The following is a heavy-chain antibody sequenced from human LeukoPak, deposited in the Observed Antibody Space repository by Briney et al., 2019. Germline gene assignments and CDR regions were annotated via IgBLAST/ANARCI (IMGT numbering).Heavy chain of an antibody. V-gene: IGHV3-15*01. CDR2: IKSKTDGGTT. D-gene: IGHD3-9*01. J-gene: IGHJ3*02. Sequence: GGSLRLSCAASGFTFSDAWMNWVRQAPGKGLEWVGRIKSKTDGGTTDYAAPVKGRFTISRDDSKNTLYLQMNSPKTEDTAVYFCTTHGYIFTGYDALDIWGQGTMVTVSS. CDR1: GFTFSDAW. CDR3: TTHGYIFTGYDALDI.